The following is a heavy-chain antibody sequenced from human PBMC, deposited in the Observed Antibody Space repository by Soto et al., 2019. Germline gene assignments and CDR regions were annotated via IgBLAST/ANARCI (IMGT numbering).Heavy chain of an antibody. D-gene: IGHD6-13*01. Sequence: AETLSLTCTVSGGSISSSSYYWGWIRQPPGKGLEWMGGIYYSGSTYFNPSLKSRVTISVDTSKNQFSLKLSSVTAADTAVYYCARGRPGIAGVDPWGQGTLVTVSS. V-gene: IGHV4-39*01. CDR3: ARGRPGIAGVDP. J-gene: IGHJ5*02. CDR1: GGSISSSSYY. CDR2: IYYSGST.